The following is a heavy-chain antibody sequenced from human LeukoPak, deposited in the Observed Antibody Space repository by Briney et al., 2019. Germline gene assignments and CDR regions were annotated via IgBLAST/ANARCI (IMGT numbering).Heavy chain of an antibody. CDR1: GFTFSSYD. Sequence: GGSLRLSCAASGFTFSSYDMSWVRQAPGKGLEWVSGISGSGSTTKYADSVKGRFTISRDNSKNTLFLQMNSLRAEDTAIYYCAKDMGYCSSATCYGLDYWGQGTLVTVSS. D-gene: IGHD2-2*01. V-gene: IGHV3-23*01. CDR2: ISGSGSTT. CDR3: AKDMGYCSSATCYGLDY. J-gene: IGHJ4*02.